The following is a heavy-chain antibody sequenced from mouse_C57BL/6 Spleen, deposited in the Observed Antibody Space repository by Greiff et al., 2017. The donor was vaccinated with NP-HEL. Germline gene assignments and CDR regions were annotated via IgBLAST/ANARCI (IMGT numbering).Heavy chain of an antibody. CDR3: ARWDYYGSSQFAY. V-gene: IGHV1-19*01. CDR1: GYTFTDYY. CDR2: INPYNGGT. J-gene: IGHJ3*01. Sequence: EVKLQESGPVLVKPGASVKMSCKASGYTFTDYYMNWVKQSHGKSLEWIGVINPYNGGTSYNQKFKGKATLTVDKSSSTAYMELNSLTSEDSAVYYCARWDYYGSSQFAYWGQGTLVTVSA. D-gene: IGHD1-1*01.